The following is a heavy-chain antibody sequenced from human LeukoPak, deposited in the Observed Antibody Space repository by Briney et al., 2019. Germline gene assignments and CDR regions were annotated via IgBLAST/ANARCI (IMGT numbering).Heavy chain of an antibody. J-gene: IGHJ4*02. CDR2: INQGGAMT. CDR3: ARAPSGFGGRYYLDS. Sequence: GGSLRLSCTASGFNFNDYWMTWVREAPGKGLEWVANINQGGAMTDYVDSLRGRFSISRDNAKRSLYLQMTTLRAEDTAVYYRARAPSGFGGRYYLDSWGQGALVTVSS. V-gene: IGHV3-7*01. D-gene: IGHD3-22*01. CDR1: GFNFNDYW.